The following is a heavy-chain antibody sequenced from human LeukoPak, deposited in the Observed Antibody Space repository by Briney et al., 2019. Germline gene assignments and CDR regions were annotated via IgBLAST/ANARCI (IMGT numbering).Heavy chain of an antibody. V-gene: IGHV3-20*04. CDR1: GFTFSSYS. CDR2: INWNGGST. CDR3: ARAKLRFLEWLSSEYYFDY. Sequence: PGGSLRLSCAASGFTFSSYSMNWVRQAPGKGLEWVSGINWNGGSTGYADSVKGRFTISRDNAKNSLYLQMNSLRAEDTAVYYCARAKLRFLEWLSSEYYFDYWGQGTLVTVSS. J-gene: IGHJ4*02. D-gene: IGHD3-3*01.